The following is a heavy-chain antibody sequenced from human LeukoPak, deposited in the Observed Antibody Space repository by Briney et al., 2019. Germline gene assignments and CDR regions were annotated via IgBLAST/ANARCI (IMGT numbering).Heavy chain of an antibody. Sequence: PSETLSLTCTVSGGSIISSSYYWGWIRQPPGKGLEWIGSIYYSGSTYYNPPLKSRVTISVDTSKNQFSLKLSSVTAADTAVYYGARGQALTGLGDYWGQGTLVTVSS. CDR3: ARGQALTGLGDY. CDR2: IYYSGST. D-gene: IGHD3/OR15-3a*01. V-gene: IGHV4-39*01. J-gene: IGHJ4*02. CDR1: GGSIISSSYY.